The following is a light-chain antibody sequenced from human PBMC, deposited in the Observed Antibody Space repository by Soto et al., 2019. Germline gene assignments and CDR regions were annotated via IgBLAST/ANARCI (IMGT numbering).Light chain of an antibody. J-gene: IGKJ5*01. CDR1: QSVSTK. CDR3: QQYDDWPPLT. V-gene: IGKV3D-15*01. Sequence: ETVMTQSPATLSVSPGERATLSCRASQSVSTKLAWYQQKPGQAPRLLIYGASTRATGIPARFSGSGSGTEFTRTVSSRQSEDFAVYYCQQYDDWPPLTFGQGTRLEIK. CDR2: GAS.